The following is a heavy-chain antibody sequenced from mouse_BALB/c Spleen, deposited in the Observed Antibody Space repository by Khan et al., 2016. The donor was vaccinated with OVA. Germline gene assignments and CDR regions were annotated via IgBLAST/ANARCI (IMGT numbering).Heavy chain of an antibody. D-gene: IGHD2-10*01. Sequence: QVQLKESGPGLVAPSQSLSITCTISGFSLTNYGVHWVRQPPGKGLVWLVVIWSDGSTTYDSALKSRLTISKDNSKSQVFLEMDSLQTDDTAMYYCARQPYYHYYIMDYWGQGTSVTVSS. CDR2: IWSDGST. CDR3: ARQPYYHYYIMDY. V-gene: IGHV2-6-1*01. J-gene: IGHJ4*01. CDR1: GFSLTNYG.